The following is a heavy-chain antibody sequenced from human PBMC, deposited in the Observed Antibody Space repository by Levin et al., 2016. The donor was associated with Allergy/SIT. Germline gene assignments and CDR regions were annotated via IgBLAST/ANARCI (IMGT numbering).Heavy chain of an antibody. CDR2: ISSSSSYI. D-gene: IGHD3-10*01. CDR3: ARDPRGYYGSGIYGMDV. J-gene: IGHJ6*02. CDR1: GFTFSSYS. Sequence: GESLKISCAASGFTFSSYSMNWVRQAPGKGLEWVSSISSSSSYIYYADSVKGRFTISRDNAKNSLYLQMNSLRAEDTAVYYCARDPRGYYGSGIYGMDVWGQGTTVTVSS. V-gene: IGHV3-21*01.